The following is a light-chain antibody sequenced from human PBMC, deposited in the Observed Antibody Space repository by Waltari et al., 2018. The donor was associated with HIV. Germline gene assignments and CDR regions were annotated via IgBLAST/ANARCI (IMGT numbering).Light chain of an antibody. V-gene: IGLV1-44*01. J-gene: IGLJ1*01. CDR3: AAWDDRMNGFYV. CDR2: KKK. CDR1: SSNIGTRT. Sequence: QSVLTQPPSASGTPGQRVSISCSGSSSNIGTRTVNWFQQLPGTAPTILIYKKKQRPSGVPDRLSCSKAGTEASLAISGRQAEDEADYYCAAWDDRMNGFYVFGTGTKVTVL.